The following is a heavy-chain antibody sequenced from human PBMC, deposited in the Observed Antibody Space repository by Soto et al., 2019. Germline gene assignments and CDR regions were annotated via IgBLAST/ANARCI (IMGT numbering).Heavy chain of an antibody. V-gene: IGHV1-2*02. CDR3: VRDAPPQQSIFDR. J-gene: IGHJ4*02. D-gene: IGHD6-13*01. Sequence: ASVKVSCKASEYSFGDYYLHWLRQAPGQGLEWMGWINLNDGGTNYARKFQGRVTMTSEKCITTVYMELTNLRSDDTAVYYCVRDAPPQQSIFDRWGQGSLVTVSS. CDR1: EYSFGDYY. CDR2: INLNDGGT.